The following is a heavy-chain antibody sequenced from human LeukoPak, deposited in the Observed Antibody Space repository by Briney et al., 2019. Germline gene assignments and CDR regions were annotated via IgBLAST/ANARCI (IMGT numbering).Heavy chain of an antibody. CDR2: INPNSGGT. CDR1: GYTFTSYY. Sequence: VXVSCKASGYTFTSYYMHWVRQAPGQGLEWMGWINPNSGGTNYAQKFQGRVTMTRDTSISTAYMELSRLRSDDTAVYYCARVTGRNYYYMDVWGKGTTVTVSS. V-gene: IGHV1-2*02. J-gene: IGHJ6*03. D-gene: IGHD1-20*01. CDR3: ARVTGRNYYYMDV.